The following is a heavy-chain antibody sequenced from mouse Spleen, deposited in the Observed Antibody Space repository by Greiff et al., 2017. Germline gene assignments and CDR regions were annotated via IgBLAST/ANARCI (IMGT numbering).Heavy chain of an antibody. CDR2: IWSGGST. J-gene: IGHJ3*01. CDR1: GFSLTSYG. V-gene: IGHV2-2*01. Sequence: VQLQQSGPGLVQPSQSLSITCTVSGFSLTSYGVHWVRQSPGKGLEWLGVIWSGGSTDYNAAFISRLSISKDNSKSQVFFKMNSLQADDTAIYYCARALFYGYDSFAYWGQGTLVTVSA. CDR3: ARALFYGYDSFAY. D-gene: IGHD2-2*01.